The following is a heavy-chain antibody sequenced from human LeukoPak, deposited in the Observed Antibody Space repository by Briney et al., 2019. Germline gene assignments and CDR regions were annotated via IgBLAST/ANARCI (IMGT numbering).Heavy chain of an antibody. CDR1: GFSFSSYW. J-gene: IGHJ4*02. Sequence: GGSLRPSCAASGFSFSSYWMSWVRQAPGKGLEWVANINPEGSNMLYVDSVKGRFTISRDNAKNSLYLQMNNLRAEDTAVYFCVSGFLQWLYWGQGTLVTVSS. V-gene: IGHV3-7*01. CDR2: INPEGSNM. CDR3: VSGFLQWLY. D-gene: IGHD3-3*01.